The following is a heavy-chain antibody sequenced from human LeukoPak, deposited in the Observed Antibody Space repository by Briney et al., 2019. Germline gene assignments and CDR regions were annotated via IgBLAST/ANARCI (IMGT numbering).Heavy chain of an antibody. Sequence: KPSETLSLTCTVSGGSISSYYWSWIRQPPGKGLEWIGYIYYSGSTNYNPSLKSRVTISVDTSKNQFSLKLSSVTAADTAVYYCARQYYGSGIIPTGNWFDPWGQGTLVTVSS. CDR1: GGSISSYY. J-gene: IGHJ5*02. D-gene: IGHD3-10*01. CDR2: IYYSGST. CDR3: ARQYYGSGIIPTGNWFDP. V-gene: IGHV4-59*08.